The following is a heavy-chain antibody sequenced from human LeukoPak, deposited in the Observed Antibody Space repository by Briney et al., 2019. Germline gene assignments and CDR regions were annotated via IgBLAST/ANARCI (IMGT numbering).Heavy chain of an antibody. Sequence: PGGSLTLSCAASGFTFSSYGMHWVRQAPGKGLEWVAVISYDGSNKYYADSVKGRFTISRDNSKNTLYLQMNSLRAEDTAVYYCAKTGYSSSSPDYWGQGTLVTVSS. D-gene: IGHD6-6*01. J-gene: IGHJ4*02. V-gene: IGHV3-30*18. CDR2: ISYDGSNK. CDR1: GFTFSSYG. CDR3: AKTGYSSSSPDY.